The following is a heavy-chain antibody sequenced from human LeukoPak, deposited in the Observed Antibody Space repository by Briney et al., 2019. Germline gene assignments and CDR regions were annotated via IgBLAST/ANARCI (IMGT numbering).Heavy chain of an antibody. D-gene: IGHD3-22*01. J-gene: IGHJ4*02. CDR2: IYPGDPDT. CDR1: GYSFTSYW. CDR3: ASSLGIYDSSGYRVFDY. V-gene: IGHV5-51*01. Sequence: GESLKISCKGSGYSFTSYWIGWVRQMPGKGLEWMGIIYPGDPDTRYSPSFQGQVTISADKSISTAYLQWSSLKASDTAMYYCASSLGIYDSSGYRVFDYWGQGTLVTVSS.